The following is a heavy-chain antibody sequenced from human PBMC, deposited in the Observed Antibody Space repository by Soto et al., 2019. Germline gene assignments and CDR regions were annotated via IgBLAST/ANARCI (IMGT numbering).Heavy chain of an antibody. V-gene: IGHV4-59*01. CDR1: GGSISSYY. Sequence: PSETLSLTCTVSGGSISSYYWSWIRQPPGKGLEWIGYIYYSGSTNYNPSLKSRVTISVDTSKNQFSLKLSSVTAADTAVYYCARDRLGRYCTNGVCYPMYGMDVWGQGTTVTVSS. CDR2: IYYSGST. D-gene: IGHD2-8*01. J-gene: IGHJ6*02. CDR3: ARDRLGRYCTNGVCYPMYGMDV.